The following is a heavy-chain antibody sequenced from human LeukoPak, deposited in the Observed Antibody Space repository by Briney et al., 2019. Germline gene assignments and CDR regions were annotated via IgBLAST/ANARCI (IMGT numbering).Heavy chain of an antibody. CDR2: IHTSGST. V-gene: IGHV4-4*07. J-gene: IGHJ4*02. Sequence: SETLSLTCTVSGGSISSYYWSWIRQPAGKGLEWIGRIHTSGSTNYNPSLKSRVTISVDKSKNQFSLKLSSVTAADTAVYYCARDRGGQIPAAAFFDYWGQGTLVTVSS. CDR1: GGSISSYY. CDR3: ARDRGGQIPAAAFFDY. D-gene: IGHD6-13*01.